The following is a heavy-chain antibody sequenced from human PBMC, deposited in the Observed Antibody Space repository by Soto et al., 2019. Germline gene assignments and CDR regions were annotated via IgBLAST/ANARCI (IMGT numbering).Heavy chain of an antibody. CDR3: ARDGGYGNYDY. J-gene: IGHJ4*02. D-gene: IGHD4-17*01. V-gene: IGHV4-31*03. CDR2: IFHSGST. Sequence: QVQLQESGPGLVKPSQTLSLTCTVSGGSISSGGYYWSWIRQLPGKGLEWIGHIFHSGSTHYNPSLKSRLSISVDTSKNQVSLKLSTVTAADTAVYYCARDGGYGNYDYWGQGTLVTVSS. CDR1: GGSISSGGYY.